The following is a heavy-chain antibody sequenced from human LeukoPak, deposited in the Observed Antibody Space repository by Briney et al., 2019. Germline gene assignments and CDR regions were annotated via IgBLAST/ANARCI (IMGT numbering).Heavy chain of an antibody. J-gene: IGHJ6*02. CDR3: AKVISTTGKYYYGMDV. V-gene: IGHV3-23*01. D-gene: IGHD1-1*01. Sequence: GGSLRLSCAASGFTFSSYAMSWVRQAPGKGLEWVPAISGSGGSTYYADSVKGRFTISRDNSKNTLYLQMNSLRAEDTAVYYCAKVISTTGKYYYGMDVWGQGTTVTVSS. CDR1: GFTFSSYA. CDR2: ISGSGGST.